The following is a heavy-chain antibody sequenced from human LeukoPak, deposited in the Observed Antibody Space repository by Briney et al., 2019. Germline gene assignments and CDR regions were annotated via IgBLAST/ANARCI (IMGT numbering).Heavy chain of an antibody. J-gene: IGHJ6*03. V-gene: IGHV4-30-2*01. CDR2: IYHSGST. CDR1: GGSISSGGYY. CDR3: ARDLGVGPYSSGWYPASSSYYYYMDV. D-gene: IGHD6-19*01. Sequence: PSETLSLTCTVSGGSISSGGYYWSWIRQPPGKGLEWIGYIYHSGSTYYNPSLKSRVTISVDRSKNQFSLKLSSVTAADTAVYYCARDLGVGPYSSGWYPASSSYYYYMDVWGKGTTVTVSS.